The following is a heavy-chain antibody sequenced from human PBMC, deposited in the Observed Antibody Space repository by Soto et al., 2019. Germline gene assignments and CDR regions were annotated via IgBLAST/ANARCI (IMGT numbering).Heavy chain of an antibody. V-gene: IGHV4-31*03. Sequence: QVQLQESGPGLVKPSQTLSLTCTVSGGSVSGGVYYWNWIRQHPEQGLEWIGYIYYSGSTNYNPSLRSRVTISADTSNNQFSLKLSSVTVADTAVYYCARSSVAGAGYFQHWGQGTQVIVSS. CDR1: GGSVSGGVYY. J-gene: IGHJ1*01. CDR3: ARSSVAGAGYFQH. D-gene: IGHD6-19*01. CDR2: IYYSGST.